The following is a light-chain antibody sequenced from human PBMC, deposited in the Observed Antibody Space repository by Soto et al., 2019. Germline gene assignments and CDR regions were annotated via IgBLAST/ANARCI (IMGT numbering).Light chain of an antibody. Sequence: QSALIQPPSASGSPGQSVAISCTGTSSDVGGYNYVSWYQQHPGKAPKLMIYEVNKRPSGVPDRFSGSKSGNTASLTVSGLQAEDEADYYCSSYAGSSNVFGTGTKVTAL. V-gene: IGLV2-8*01. CDR1: SSDVGGYNY. J-gene: IGLJ1*01. CDR3: SSYAGSSNV. CDR2: EVN.